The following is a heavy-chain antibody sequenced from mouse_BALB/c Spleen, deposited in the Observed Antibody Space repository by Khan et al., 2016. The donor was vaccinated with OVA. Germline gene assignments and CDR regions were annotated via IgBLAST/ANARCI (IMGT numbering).Heavy chain of an antibody. CDR1: GYTFTDYY. Sequence: QVRLQQSGAELARPRASVKLSCKASGYTFTDYYINWVKQRTGQGLEWIGEISPGSGDTYYNERFKGQATLTADKSSSTAYMQLSSLTSEASAVYFCARRNYFGYTFAYWGQGTLVTVSA. CDR3: ARRNYFGYTFAY. J-gene: IGHJ3*01. CDR2: ISPGSGDT. V-gene: IGHV1-77*01. D-gene: IGHD1-2*01.